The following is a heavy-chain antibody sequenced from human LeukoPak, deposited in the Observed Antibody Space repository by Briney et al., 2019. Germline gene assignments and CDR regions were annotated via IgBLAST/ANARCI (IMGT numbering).Heavy chain of an antibody. Sequence: GASVKVSCKASGYTFSHYAVSWVRQAPGQGLEWMGIINPSGGSTSYAQKFQGRVTMTRDTSTSTVYMELSSLRSEDTAVYYCARGSAADTHYFDYWGQGTLVTVSS. V-gene: IGHV1-46*01. CDR1: GYTFSHYA. CDR2: INPSGGST. CDR3: ARGSAADTHYFDY. J-gene: IGHJ4*02. D-gene: IGHD6-13*01.